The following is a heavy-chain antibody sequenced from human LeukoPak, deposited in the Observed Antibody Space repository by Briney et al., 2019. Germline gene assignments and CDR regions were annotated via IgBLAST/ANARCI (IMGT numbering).Heavy chain of an antibody. Sequence: GGSLRLSCAASGFTFDDYGMSWVRQAPGKGLEWVSGINWNGGSTGYADSVKGRFTTSRDNAKNSLYLQMNSLRAEDTALYYCAKDTGSGSYSFGGFDYWGQGTLVTVSS. D-gene: IGHD1-26*01. J-gene: IGHJ4*02. CDR2: INWNGGST. CDR3: AKDTGSGSYSFGGFDY. V-gene: IGHV3-20*04. CDR1: GFTFDDYG.